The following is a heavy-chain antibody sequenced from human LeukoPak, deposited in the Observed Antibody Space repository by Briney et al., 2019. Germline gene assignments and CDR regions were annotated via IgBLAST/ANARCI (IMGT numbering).Heavy chain of an antibody. CDR3: ARDRPLRYFDWLYPWEYYYYYGMDV. Sequence: ASVKVSCQASGYTFTSYGISWVRQAPGQGLEWMGWISAYNGNTNYAQKLQGRVTMTTDTSTSTAYMELRSLRSDDTAVYYCARDRPLRYFDWLYPWEYYYYYGMDVWGQGTTVTVSS. CDR1: GYTFTSYG. CDR2: ISAYNGNT. J-gene: IGHJ6*02. D-gene: IGHD3-9*01. V-gene: IGHV1-18*01.